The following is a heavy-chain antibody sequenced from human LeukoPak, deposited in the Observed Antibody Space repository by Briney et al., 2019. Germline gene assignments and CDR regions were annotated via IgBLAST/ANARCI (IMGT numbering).Heavy chain of an antibody. CDR2: ISYDGSNK. D-gene: IGHD2-15*01. J-gene: IGHJ4*02. Sequence: GRSLRLSCAASGFTFSSYGMHWVRQAPGKGLEWVAVISYDGSNKYYADSVKGRFTISRDNSKNTLYLQMNSRRAEDTAVYYCGPDIVVLVAATGDYWGQGTLVSVSS. V-gene: IGHV3-30*03. CDR3: GPDIVVLVAATGDY. CDR1: GFTFSSYG.